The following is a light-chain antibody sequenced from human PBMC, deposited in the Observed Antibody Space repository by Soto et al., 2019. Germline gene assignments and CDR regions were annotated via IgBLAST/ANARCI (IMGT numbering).Light chain of an antibody. CDR3: QKYTSAPLT. CDR2: AAS. CDR1: LPSSNY. V-gene: IGKV1-27*01. Sequence: DIEMTQSPSSLSASVGDRVTLPCRASLPSSNYLAWYQQKPGTIPNILLYAASTLQAGGPSRFSGSGSGTDFTLTSSSLQPEDVAAYYCQKYTSAPLTFGGGTKVEIK. J-gene: IGKJ4*01.